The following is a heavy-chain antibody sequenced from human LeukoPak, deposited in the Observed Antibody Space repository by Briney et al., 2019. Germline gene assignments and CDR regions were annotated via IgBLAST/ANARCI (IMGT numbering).Heavy chain of an antibody. D-gene: IGHD6-13*01. Sequence: PSQTLSLTCAVSGDSISADGYSWSWIRQPPGKGLEWIGYIYHSGSTYYNPSLKSRVTISVDKSKNQFSLKLSSVTAADTAVYYCARIRPGGDSSSWDDAFDIWGQGTMVTVSS. CDR1: GDSISADGYS. J-gene: IGHJ3*02. CDR2: IYHSGST. CDR3: ARIRPGGDSSSWDDAFDI. V-gene: IGHV4-30-2*01.